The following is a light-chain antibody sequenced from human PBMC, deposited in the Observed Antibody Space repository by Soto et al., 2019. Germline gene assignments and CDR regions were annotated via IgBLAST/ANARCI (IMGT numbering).Light chain of an antibody. V-gene: IGKV3-20*01. CDR3: QQYGNLMYT. CDR2: DAS. Sequence: EFVLTQSPGTLSLSPGERATLSCRASQTVRNNYLAWYQQKPGQAPRLLIYDASSRATGIPDRFSGGGSGTDFTLTISRLEPEDSAVYYCQQYGNLMYTFGQGTRLEIK. J-gene: IGKJ5*01. CDR1: QTVRNNY.